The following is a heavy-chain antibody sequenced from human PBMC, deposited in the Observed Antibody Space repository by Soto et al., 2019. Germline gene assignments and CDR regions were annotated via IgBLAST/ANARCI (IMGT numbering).Heavy chain of an antibody. D-gene: IGHD3-9*01. CDR1: GGSFSGYY. V-gene: IGHV4-34*01. J-gene: IGHJ5*02. CDR3: ARVVWLYDILTAYNWLAP. CDR2: INHSGST. Sequence: SETLSLTCAVYGGSFSGYYWSWIRQPPGKGLEWIGEINHSGSTNYNPSLKSRVTISVDTSKNQFSLKLSSVTAADTAVYYCARVVWLYDILTAYNWLAPWGQGTLVTVSS.